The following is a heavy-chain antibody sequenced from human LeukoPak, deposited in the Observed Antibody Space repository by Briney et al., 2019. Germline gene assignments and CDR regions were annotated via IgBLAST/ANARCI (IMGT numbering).Heavy chain of an antibody. CDR2: IYHSGRT. D-gene: IGHD6-13*01. CDR3: AREGDSSSVGWFDP. Sequence: GSLRLSCAASEFTFSDYNMRWIRQAPGKGLEWIGSIYHSGRTYYNPSPKSRVTISVDTSKNQFSLKLSSVTAADTAVYYCAREGDSSSVGWFDPWGQGTLVTVSS. J-gene: IGHJ5*02. V-gene: IGHV4-38-2*02. CDR1: EFTFSDYN.